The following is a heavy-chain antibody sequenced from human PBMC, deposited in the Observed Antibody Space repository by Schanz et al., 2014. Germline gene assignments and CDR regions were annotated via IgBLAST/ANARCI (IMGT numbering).Heavy chain of an antibody. CDR1: GASVSSFY. CDR2: VYATGRT. CDR3: ARTLVNGSRKWFVP. J-gene: IGHJ5*02. V-gene: IGHV4-4*07. D-gene: IGHD3-10*01. Sequence: QVQLQESGPGLVKPSETLSLTCAVSGASVSSFYWSWIRQPAGKGLEWIGHVYATGRTKYNPSLKSRAPMSVDPSQKQISLKLTSVTAADTAVYYCARTLVNGSRKWFVPWGPGTQVTVSS.